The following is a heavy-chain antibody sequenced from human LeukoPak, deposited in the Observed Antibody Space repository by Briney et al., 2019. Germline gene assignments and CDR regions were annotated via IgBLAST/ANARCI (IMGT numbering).Heavy chain of an antibody. CDR3: ARHEVGPNYYYFINV. Sequence: PSETLSLTCAVSGDSITHYYWSWFRQSPERGLEWIAYIYYGGSPNYSPSLKSRVTVALDTSKNQFSLKVKSVTAADTAVYYCARHEVGPNYYYFINVWGKGTTVTVSS. V-gene: IGHV4-59*08. CDR1: GDSITHYY. CDR2: IYYGGSP. D-gene: IGHD1-26*01. J-gene: IGHJ6*03.